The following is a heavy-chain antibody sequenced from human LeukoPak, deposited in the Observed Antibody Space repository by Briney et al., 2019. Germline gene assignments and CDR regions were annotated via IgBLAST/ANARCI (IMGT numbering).Heavy chain of an antibody. D-gene: IGHD1-7*01. CDR1: GGTFSSYA. J-gene: IGHJ4*02. CDR3: ARGRPTTNFDY. V-gene: IGHV1-69*04. CDR2: TIPILGIA. Sequence: ASVKVSCKASGGTFSSYAISWVRQAPGQGLEWMGRTIPILGIANYAQKFQGRVTITADKSTSTAYMELSSLRSEDTAVYYCARGRPTTNFDYWGQGTLVTVSS.